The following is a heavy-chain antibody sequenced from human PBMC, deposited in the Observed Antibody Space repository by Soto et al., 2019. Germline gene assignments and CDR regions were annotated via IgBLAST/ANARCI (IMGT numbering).Heavy chain of an antibody. J-gene: IGHJ4*02. CDR1: GGSISSYY. V-gene: IGHV4-59*08. Sequence: ETLSLTCTVSGGSISSYYWSWIRQPPGKGLEWFCYIYYIGSTNYNPSLKSRFTISVGTSKNQFSLKLSSVTAADTAVYYCARRYGGTFDYWGQGTLVTVS. CDR3: ARRYGGTFDY. CDR2: IYYIGST. D-gene: IGHD2-15*01.